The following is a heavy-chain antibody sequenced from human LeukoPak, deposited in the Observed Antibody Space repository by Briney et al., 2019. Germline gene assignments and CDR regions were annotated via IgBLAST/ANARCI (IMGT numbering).Heavy chain of an antibody. J-gene: IGHJ4*02. CDR3: ARMGILCRGGDCFIRREFDY. CDR2: MNSDGSST. CDR1: GFTLSSYW. V-gene: IGHV3-74*01. D-gene: IGHD2-21*01. Sequence: PGGSLSLSCAASGFTLSSYWMHWVRQAPGKGLVWVSRMNSDGSSTSYADSVKGRFTISRDNAKNTLYLQMNSLRAEDTAVYYCARMGILCRGGDCFIRREFDYWGQGTLVTVSS.